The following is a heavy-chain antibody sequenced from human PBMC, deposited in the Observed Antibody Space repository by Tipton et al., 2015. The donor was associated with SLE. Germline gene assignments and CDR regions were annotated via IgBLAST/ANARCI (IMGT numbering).Heavy chain of an antibody. CDR2: IYHSGST. V-gene: IGHV4-30-2*01. D-gene: IGHD2-15*01. J-gene: IGHJ3*02. CDR1: GGSISSSSYS. Sequence: LRLSCTVSGGSISSSSYSWSWIRQPPGKGLEWIGYIYHSGSTYYNPSLKSRVTISVDTSKNQFSLKLSSVTAADTAVYYCASPPGRAAFDIWGQGTMVTVSS. CDR3: ASPPGRAAFDI.